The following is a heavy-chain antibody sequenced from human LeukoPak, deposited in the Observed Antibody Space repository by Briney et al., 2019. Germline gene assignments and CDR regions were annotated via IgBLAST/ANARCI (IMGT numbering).Heavy chain of an antibody. CDR2: INHSGST. J-gene: IGHJ5*02. V-gene: IGHV4-34*01. Sequence: PSETLSLTCAVYGGSFSGYYWSWVRQPPGKGLEWIGEINHSGSTNYNPSLKSRVTISVDTSKNQFSLKLSSVTAADTAVYYCARGVRRSSSFRGNWFDPWGQGTLVTVSS. D-gene: IGHD6-6*01. CDR3: ARGVRRSSSFRGNWFDP. CDR1: GGSFSGYY.